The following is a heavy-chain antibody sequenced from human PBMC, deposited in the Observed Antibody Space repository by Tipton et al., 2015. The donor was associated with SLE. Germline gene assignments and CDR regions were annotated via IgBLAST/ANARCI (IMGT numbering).Heavy chain of an antibody. CDR2: INSAGTIT. D-gene: IGHD6-19*01. V-gene: IGHV3-74*01. CDR3: VAGLVDD. Sequence: SLRLSCAASGFTFRTYWMHWVRQVPGKGLVWVSRINSAGTITTYADSVRGRFTISRDNAKDTLYLQMNNLRAEDTAVYYCVAGLVDDWGPGTLVTASS. J-gene: IGHJ4*02. CDR1: GFTFRTYW.